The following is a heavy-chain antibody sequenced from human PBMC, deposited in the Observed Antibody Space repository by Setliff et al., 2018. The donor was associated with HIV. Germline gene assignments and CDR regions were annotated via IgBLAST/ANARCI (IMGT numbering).Heavy chain of an antibody. Sequence: PGGSLRLSCAASGFSVSNNYMSWVRQAPGKGLEWVSVIYRGGTTHYADSVKGRFTISRDSSKNTLNLQMNSLTAEDTAVYHCARVGDTRDEAFDVWGQGTMVTVS. CDR1: GFSVSNNY. CDR3: ARVGDTRDEAFDV. CDR2: IYRGGTT. V-gene: IGHV3-53*01. D-gene: IGHD2-21*01. J-gene: IGHJ3*01.